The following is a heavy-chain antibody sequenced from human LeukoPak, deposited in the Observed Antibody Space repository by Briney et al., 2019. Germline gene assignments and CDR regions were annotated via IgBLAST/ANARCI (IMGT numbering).Heavy chain of an antibody. J-gene: IGHJ6*03. D-gene: IGHD2-21*02. V-gene: IGHV3-21*01. CDR2: ISSDSIYI. CDR1: GFTFSSYS. Sequence: GGSLRLSCAASGFTFSSYSMNWLRRAPRKGLEWVSSISSDSIYIYYADSVKGRFTSSRDNAKNSLYLQMNSLRAEDTAVYYCARACGGYDCVFVYYMDVWGKGTTVTISS. CDR3: ARACGGYDCVFVYYMDV.